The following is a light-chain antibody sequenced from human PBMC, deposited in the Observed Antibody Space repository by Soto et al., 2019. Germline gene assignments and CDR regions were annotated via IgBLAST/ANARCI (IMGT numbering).Light chain of an antibody. J-gene: IGKJ5*01. CDR1: QSVSSN. V-gene: IGKV3-20*01. CDR3: QQYGSSPAIT. CDR2: GAS. Sequence: EIVMTQSPATLSVSPGERATLSCRASQSVSSNLAWYQQTPGQAPRLLIYGASSRANGIPDRFSGSGSGTDLTLILSRLEPEDFALYDGQQYGSSPAITFGQGTRLEIK.